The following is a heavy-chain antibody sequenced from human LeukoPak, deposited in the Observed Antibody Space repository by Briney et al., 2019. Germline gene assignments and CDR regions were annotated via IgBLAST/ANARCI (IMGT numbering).Heavy chain of an antibody. Sequence: PSQTLSLTCTVSGGSISSGGYSWSWIRQHPGKGLEWIGYIYYSGSTYYNPSLKSRATISVDTSKNQFSLKLSSVTAADTAVYYCARRVVPAANFDYWGQGTLVTVSS. J-gene: IGHJ4*02. CDR2: IYYSGST. V-gene: IGHV4-31*03. D-gene: IGHD2-2*01. CDR3: ARRVVPAANFDY. CDR1: GGSISSGGYS.